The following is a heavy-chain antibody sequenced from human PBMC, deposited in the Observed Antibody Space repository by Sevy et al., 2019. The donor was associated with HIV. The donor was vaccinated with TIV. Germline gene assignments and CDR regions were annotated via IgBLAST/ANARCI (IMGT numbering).Heavy chain of an antibody. J-gene: IGHJ4*02. CDR3: ANDRIAVFDY. D-gene: IGHD6-19*01. CDR2: ISYDGSNK. CDR1: GFTFSSYG. V-gene: IGHV3-30*18. Sequence: GGSLRLSCAASGFTFSSYGMHWVRQAPGKGLEWVAVISYDGSNKYYADSVKGRFTISRDNSKNTLYLPMNSLRAEDTAVYYCANDRIAVFDYWGQGTLVTVSS.